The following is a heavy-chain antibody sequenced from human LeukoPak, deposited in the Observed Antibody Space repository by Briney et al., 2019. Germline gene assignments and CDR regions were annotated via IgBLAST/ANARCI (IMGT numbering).Heavy chain of an antibody. Sequence: GGSLRLSCAASGFTFSSYAMSWVRQAPGKGLEWVSYISSSSSTIYYADSVKGRFTISRDNAKNSLYLQMNSLRAEDTAVYYCARDHWAIDYIPLGYWGQGTLVTVSS. CDR1: GFTFSSYA. V-gene: IGHV3-48*04. CDR2: ISSSSSTI. CDR3: ARDHWAIDYIPLGY. D-gene: IGHD4-11*01. J-gene: IGHJ4*02.